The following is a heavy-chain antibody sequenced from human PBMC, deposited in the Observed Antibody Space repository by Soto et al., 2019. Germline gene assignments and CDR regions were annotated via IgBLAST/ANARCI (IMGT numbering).Heavy chain of an antibody. V-gene: IGHV4-31*03. D-gene: IGHD6-19*01. CDR3: AGSRGIAVAHWL. CDR2: IYYSGST. CDR1: GGSISSGGYY. J-gene: IGHJ4*02. Sequence: ASETLSLTCTVSGGSISSGGYYWSWIRQHPGKGLEWIGYIYYSGSTYYNPSLKSRVTISVDTSKNQFSLKLSSVTAAVTAVYYCAGSRGIAVAHWLWGQGTLVTVSS.